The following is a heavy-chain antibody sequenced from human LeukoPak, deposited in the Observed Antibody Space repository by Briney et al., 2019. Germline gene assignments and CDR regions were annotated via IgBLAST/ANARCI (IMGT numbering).Heavy chain of an antibody. CDR2: IRSEANSYAT. D-gene: IGHD3-22*01. J-gene: IGHJ4*02. CDR1: GFTFSGSA. CDR3: AKRGLRGYYYAPFDY. Sequence: QTGGSLRLSCAASGFTFSGSAMHWVRQASGKGLEWVGRIRSEANSYATLYVASVKGRFTISRDDSKNTLYLQMNSLRAEDTAVYYCAKRGLRGYYYAPFDYWGQGTLVTVSS. V-gene: IGHV3-73*01.